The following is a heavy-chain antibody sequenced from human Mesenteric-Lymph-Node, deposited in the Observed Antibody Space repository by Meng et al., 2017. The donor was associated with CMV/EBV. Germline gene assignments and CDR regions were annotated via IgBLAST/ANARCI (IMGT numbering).Heavy chain of an antibody. Sequence: VSGGSIGSGGYYWSWIRQHPGQGLEWIGYIYYSGNTYYNPSLKSRVTISLDTSKNQFSLRLSPVTAADTAVYYCARSSSSSISWFDPWGQGTLVTVSS. V-gene: IGHV4-31*02. D-gene: IGHD6-6*01. CDR2: IYYSGNT. CDR1: GGSIGSGGYY. CDR3: ARSSSSSISWFDP. J-gene: IGHJ5*02.